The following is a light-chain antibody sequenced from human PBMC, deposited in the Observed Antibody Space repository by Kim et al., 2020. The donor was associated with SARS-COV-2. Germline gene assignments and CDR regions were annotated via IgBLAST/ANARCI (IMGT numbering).Light chain of an antibody. J-gene: IGKJ1*01. CDR2: GGS. V-gene: IGKV1-9*01. CDR3: HQFHLYPRT. Sequence: ASVGDRVTITCRASQDISNYLAWYQQDSGKAPKLLINGGSTLESGVPSRFSGSGSGTEFTLTISSLQPEDSATYFCHQFHLYPRTFGQGTKVDIK. CDR1: QDISNY.